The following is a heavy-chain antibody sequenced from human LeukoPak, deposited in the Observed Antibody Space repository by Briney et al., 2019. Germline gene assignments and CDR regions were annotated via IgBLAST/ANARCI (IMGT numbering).Heavy chain of an antibody. CDR3: TRGPALHTNWVGGRWFDP. CDR1: GFTFTSSA. J-gene: IGHJ5*02. CDR2: IVVGSGNT. V-gene: IGHV1-58*01. Sequence: ASVKVSCKASGFTFTSSAVQWVRQARGQRLEWIGWIVVGSGNTNYAQKFQGRVTMTRDTSISTAYMELSSLTSEDTAMYYCTRGPALHTNWVGGRWFDPWGQGTLVTVSS. D-gene: IGHD1-1*01.